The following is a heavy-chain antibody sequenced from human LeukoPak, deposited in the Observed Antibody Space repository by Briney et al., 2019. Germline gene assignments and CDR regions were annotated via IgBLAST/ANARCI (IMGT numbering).Heavy chain of an antibody. J-gene: IGHJ5*01. Sequence: SETLSLTCTVSGDSTSNFYWNWIRQSPGKGLEWIGNIHYSGSSVYNHSLKSRGTISIDTSRRQFFLKLNSVTAADTAVYFCALAPNSNWFDFWGPGTLVTVSS. CDR1: GDSTSNFY. D-gene: IGHD2-8*01. CDR3: ALAPNSNWFDF. V-gene: IGHV4-59*03. CDR2: IHYSGSS.